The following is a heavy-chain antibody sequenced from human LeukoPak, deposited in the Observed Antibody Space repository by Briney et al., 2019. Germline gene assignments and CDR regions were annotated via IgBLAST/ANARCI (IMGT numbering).Heavy chain of an antibody. CDR2: IDHRGTA. J-gene: IGHJ4*02. Sequence: NPSETLSLTCAVRGASYNAYYWSWIRQPPRKGLEWIGDIDHRGTATYNPSLKSRLTISADASKNQFSLKLNSVTDADTAFYYCAVGITILGVAASFDSWGQGNLVIVSS. D-gene: IGHD3-3*01. CDR3: AVGITILGVAASFDS. CDR1: GASYNAYY. V-gene: IGHV4-34*01.